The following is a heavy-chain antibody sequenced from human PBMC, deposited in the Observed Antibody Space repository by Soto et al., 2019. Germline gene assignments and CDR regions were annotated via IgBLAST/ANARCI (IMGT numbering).Heavy chain of an antibody. V-gene: IGHV3-74*02. Sequence: EVQVLESGGGLVQPGGSLRLSCTASGFNFGTHGMNWFRQVPGKGLEWVSRVNGDATSTKYADSVKGRFAISRDNAKNILYLQMNSLRVEDTAVYYCVRGGAGSYYYYGMDVWGQGTTVTVSS. D-gene: IGHD3-10*01. CDR1: GFNFGTHG. CDR3: VRGGAGSYYYYGMDV. CDR2: VNGDATST. J-gene: IGHJ6*02.